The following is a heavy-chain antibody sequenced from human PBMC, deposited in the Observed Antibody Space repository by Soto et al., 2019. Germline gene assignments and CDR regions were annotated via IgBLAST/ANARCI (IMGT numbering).Heavy chain of an antibody. V-gene: IGHV3-48*02. CDR3: ARGLPRYYDSSGSDFS. CDR2: ISSSSSTI. Sequence: GSLRLSCAASGFTFSSYSMNWVRQAPGKGLEWVSYISSSSSTIYYADSVQGRFTISRDNAKNSLYLQMNSLRDEDTAVYYCARGLPRYYDSSGSDFSWGHGTLVTVSS. D-gene: IGHD3-22*01. CDR1: GFTFSSYS. J-gene: IGHJ5*01.